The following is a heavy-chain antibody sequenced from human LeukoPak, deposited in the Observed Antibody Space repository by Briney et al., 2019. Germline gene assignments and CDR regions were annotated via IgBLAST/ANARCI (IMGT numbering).Heavy chain of an antibody. CDR3: ARGGVRTAASSLGY. V-gene: IGHV1-2*02. CDR1: GYTFSDYY. Sequence: GASVKVSCKASGYTFSDYYLHWVRQAPGQGLEWMGWINPNSGGTNFAQKFRGRVIMTRDTSITTAYMELTRLKSDDTAVYYCARGGVRTAASSLGYWGQGTLVTVSS. D-gene: IGHD6-13*01. J-gene: IGHJ4*01. CDR2: INPNSGGT.